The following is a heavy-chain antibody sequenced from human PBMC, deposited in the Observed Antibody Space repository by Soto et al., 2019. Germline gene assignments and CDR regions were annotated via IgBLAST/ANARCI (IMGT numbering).Heavy chain of an antibody. CDR2: IYYTT. V-gene: IGHV4-59*01. D-gene: IGHD6-19*01. Sequence: QVQLQESGPGLVKPAETLSLTCTVSGGSISNYYWSWIRQAPGKGLEGIGYIYYTTNYNPSLKSRVTISEDTSKHQISLKLTSVTAADTAVYYCARTSPVAGGFDYWGQGNLVTVSS. J-gene: IGHJ4*02. CDR3: ARTSPVAGGFDY. CDR1: GGSISNYY.